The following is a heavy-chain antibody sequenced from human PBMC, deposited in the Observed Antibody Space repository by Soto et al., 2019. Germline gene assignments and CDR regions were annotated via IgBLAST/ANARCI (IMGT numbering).Heavy chain of an antibody. J-gene: IGHJ6*02. CDR2: ISGSGGST. CDR3: AKQDIAARSYYYYGMDV. V-gene: IGHV3-23*01. Sequence: GGSLRLSCAASGFTFSSYAMSWVRQAPGKGLEWVSAISGSGGSTYYADSVKGRLTISRDNSKNTLYLQMNSLRAEDTAVYYCAKQDIAARSYYYYGMDVWGQGTTVTVSS. CDR1: GFTFSSYA. D-gene: IGHD6-6*01.